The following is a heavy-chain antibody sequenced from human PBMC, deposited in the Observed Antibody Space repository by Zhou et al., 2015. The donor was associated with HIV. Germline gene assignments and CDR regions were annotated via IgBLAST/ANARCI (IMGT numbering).Heavy chain of an antibody. CDR1: GFSLSAYS. CDR3: ARDRSPTFRGWYLDL. CDR2: IGGGSGTST. D-gene: IGHD3-16*01. V-gene: IGHV3-48*01. Sequence: EVQLLESGGGLVQPGGSLRLSCAASGFSLSAYSMNWVRQAAGKGLEWVSYIGGGSGTSTLYADSVRGRFTISKDIAKNSLYLQMNSLRPEDTAVYYCARDRSPTFRGWYLDLWGRGTLVTVS. J-gene: IGHJ2*01.